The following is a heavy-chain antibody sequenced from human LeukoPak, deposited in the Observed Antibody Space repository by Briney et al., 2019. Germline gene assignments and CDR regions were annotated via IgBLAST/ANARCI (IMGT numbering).Heavy chain of an antibody. J-gene: IGHJ4*02. CDR1: GFTFTSSA. V-gene: IGHV1-58*02. CDR2: IVVGSGNT. Sequence: SVKVSCKASGFTFTSSAMQWVRQARGQRLERIGWIVVGSGNTNYAQKFQERVTITRDMSTSTAYMELSSLRSEDTAVYYCAALFGGVYYFDYWGQGTLVTVSS. D-gene: IGHD3-16*01. CDR3: AALFGGVYYFDY.